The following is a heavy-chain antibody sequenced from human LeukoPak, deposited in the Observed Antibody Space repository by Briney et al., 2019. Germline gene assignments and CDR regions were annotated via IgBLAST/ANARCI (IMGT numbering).Heavy chain of an antibody. CDR1: GCSFDEYP. CDR3: AKAMYSGSYQQLDY. CDR2: ISWNRGSI. Sequence: GGSLRLPCAASGCSFDEYPMYWVRQAPGKGLEWVSGISWNRGSIGYADSVKGRFTISRDNAKNSLYLQMNSLRAEDTALYYCAKAMYSGSYQQLDYWGQGTLVTVSS. D-gene: IGHD1-26*01. J-gene: IGHJ4*02. V-gene: IGHV3-9*01.